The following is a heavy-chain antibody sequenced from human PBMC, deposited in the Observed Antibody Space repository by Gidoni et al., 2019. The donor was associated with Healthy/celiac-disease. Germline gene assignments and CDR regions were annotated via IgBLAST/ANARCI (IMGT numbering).Heavy chain of an antibody. CDR3: AKGRGGID. Sequence: EVQLLESGGGLVQPGGSLRLSCAASGFTFSSYAMSWVRQAPGKGLAWVSASRGSGGSTYYADAVEGRFTISRDNSKNTLYLQMNSLRAEDTAVYYCAKGRGGIDWGQGTLVTVSS. CDR1: GFTFSSYA. D-gene: IGHD3-10*01. V-gene: IGHV3-23*01. CDR2: SRGSGGST. J-gene: IGHJ4*02.